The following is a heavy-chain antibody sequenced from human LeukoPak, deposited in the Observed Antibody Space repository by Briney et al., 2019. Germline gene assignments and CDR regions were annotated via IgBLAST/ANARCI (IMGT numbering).Heavy chain of an antibody. V-gene: IGHV1-2*02. CDR1: GYTFTSYY. Sequence: ASVKVSRKASGYTFTSYYMHWVRQAPGQGLEWMGWINPNSGDTNYAQKFQGRVTMTRDTSISTAYMALSRLTSDDTAVYYCARQINGYFDYWGQGTLVTVSS. CDR3: ARQINGYFDY. J-gene: IGHJ4*02. D-gene: IGHD2-8*01. CDR2: INPNSGDT.